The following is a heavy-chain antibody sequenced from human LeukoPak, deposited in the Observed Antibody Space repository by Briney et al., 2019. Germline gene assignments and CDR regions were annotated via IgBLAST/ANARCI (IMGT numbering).Heavy chain of an antibody. D-gene: IGHD5-24*01. V-gene: IGHV4-34*01. J-gene: IGHJ4*02. Sequence: PSETLSLTCAVYGGSFSGYYWSWIRQPPGKGLEWIGEINHSGSTNYNPSLKSRVTISVDTSKNQFSLKLSSVTAADTAVYYCARQGIGEMATINYWGQGTLVTVSS. CDR3: ARQGIGEMATINY. CDR2: INHSGST. CDR1: GGSFSGYY.